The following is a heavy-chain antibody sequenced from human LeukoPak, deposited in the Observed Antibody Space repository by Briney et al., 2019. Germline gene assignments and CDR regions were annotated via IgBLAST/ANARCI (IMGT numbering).Heavy chain of an antibody. CDR3: ARGYDILTGYYVGHWFDP. Sequence: SETLSLTCTVSGGSISSSSYYWGWIRQPPGKGLEWIGSIYYSGSTYYNPSLKSRVTVSVDTSKNQFSLKLSSVTAADTAVYYCARGYDILTGYYVGHWFDPWGQGTLVTVSS. CDR1: GGSISSSSYY. CDR2: IYYSGST. D-gene: IGHD3-9*01. V-gene: IGHV4-39*07. J-gene: IGHJ5*02.